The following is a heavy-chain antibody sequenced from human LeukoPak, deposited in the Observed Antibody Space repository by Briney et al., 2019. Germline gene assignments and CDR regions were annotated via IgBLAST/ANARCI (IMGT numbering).Heavy chain of an antibody. J-gene: IGHJ4*02. CDR3: ARVYSSSWYRFDY. CDR1: GYTFTGYY. Sequence: EASVKVSCKASGYTFTGYYMHWVRQAPGQGLEWMGWINPNSGGTNYAQKCQGRVTMTRDTSISTAYMELSRLRSDDTAVYYCARVYSSSWYRFDYWGQGTLVTVSS. V-gene: IGHV1-2*02. D-gene: IGHD6-13*01. CDR2: INPNSGGT.